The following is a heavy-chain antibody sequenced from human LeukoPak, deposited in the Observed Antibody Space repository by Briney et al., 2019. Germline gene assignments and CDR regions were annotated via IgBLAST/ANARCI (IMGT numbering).Heavy chain of an antibody. D-gene: IGHD3-22*01. CDR1: GYTFTSYG. CDR3: ARATYYYDSSGRYFDY. V-gene: IGHV1-18*01. Sequence: GASVKVSCKASGYTFTSYGISWVRQAPGQGLEWMGWISAYNGNTNYAQKLQGRVTMTTDTSTSTAYMELRSLRSDDTAVYYCARATYYYDSSGRYFDYWGQGTLVTVSS. J-gene: IGHJ4*02. CDR2: ISAYNGNT.